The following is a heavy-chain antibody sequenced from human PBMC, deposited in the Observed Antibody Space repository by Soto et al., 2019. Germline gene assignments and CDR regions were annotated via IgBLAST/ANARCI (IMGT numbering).Heavy chain of an antibody. V-gene: IGHV1-2*04. CDR1: GYKFTDYY. Sequence: QVVLVQSGAEVKKPGDSVKVSCKSSGYKFTDYYLHWVRQAPGQGPEWMGWVNPKRGDAIYAQKFQGWVTMTRDMATTTAYLEVNSLKPDDTAVYFCAREPGLPGQYWYVYLLGRGTLVTFSS. CDR2: VNPKRGDA. CDR3: AREPGLPGQYWYVYL. J-gene: IGHJ2*01.